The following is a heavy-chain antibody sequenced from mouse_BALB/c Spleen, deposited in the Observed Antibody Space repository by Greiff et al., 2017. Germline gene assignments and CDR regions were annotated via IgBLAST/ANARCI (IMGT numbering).Heavy chain of an antibody. D-gene: IGHD1-1*01. V-gene: IGHV14-3*02. CDR2: IDPANGNT. J-gene: IGHJ2*01. Sequence: EVMLVESGAELVKPGASVKLSCTASGFNIKDTYMHWVKQRPEQGLEWIGRIDPANGNTKYDPKFQGKATITADTSSNTAYLQLSSLTSEDTAVYYCAILRYYFDYWGQGTTLTVSS. CDR3: AILRYYFDY. CDR1: GFNIKDTY.